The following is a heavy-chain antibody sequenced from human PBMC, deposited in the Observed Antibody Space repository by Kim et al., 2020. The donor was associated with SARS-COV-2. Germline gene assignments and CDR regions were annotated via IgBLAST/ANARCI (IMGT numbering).Heavy chain of an antibody. CDR2: IIPIFGTA. V-gene: IGHV1-69*13. Sequence: SVKVSCKASGGTFSSYAISWVRQAPGQGLEWMGGIIPIFGTANYAQKFQGRVTITADESTSTAYMELSSLRSEDTAVYYCERDRLPRYSSSWYYYYYGMDVWGQGTTVTVSS. J-gene: IGHJ6*02. CDR3: ERDRLPRYSSSWYYYYYGMDV. CDR1: GGTFSSYA. D-gene: IGHD6-13*01.